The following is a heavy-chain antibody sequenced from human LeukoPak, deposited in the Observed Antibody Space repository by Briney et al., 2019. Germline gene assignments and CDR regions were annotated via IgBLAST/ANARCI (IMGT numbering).Heavy chain of an antibody. CDR3: ARHVSVVVPADGWFDP. Sequence: GESLKISCKASGYSFANYWIAWVRQMPGKGLECMGIIYPGDPDTRYSPSFQGQVTISVDNSISTAYLQWSSLKASDTAMYYCARHVSVVVPADGWFDPWGQGTLVTVSS. CDR1: GYSFANYW. D-gene: IGHD2-2*01. J-gene: IGHJ5*02. V-gene: IGHV5-51*01. CDR2: IYPGDPDT.